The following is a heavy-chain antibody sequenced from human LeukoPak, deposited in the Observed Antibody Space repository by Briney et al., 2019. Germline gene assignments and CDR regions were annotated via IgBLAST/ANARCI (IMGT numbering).Heavy chain of an antibody. Sequence: PSETLSLTCAVYGGSFSGYYWSWIRQPPGKGLEWIGEINHSGSTNYNPSLKSRVTISVDTSKNQFSLKLSSVTAADTAVYYCARGTIAAAGRGFDYGGQGTLVSVSS. CDR2: INHSGST. V-gene: IGHV4-34*01. CDR1: GGSFSGYY. CDR3: ARGTIAAAGRGFDY. D-gene: IGHD6-13*01. J-gene: IGHJ4*02.